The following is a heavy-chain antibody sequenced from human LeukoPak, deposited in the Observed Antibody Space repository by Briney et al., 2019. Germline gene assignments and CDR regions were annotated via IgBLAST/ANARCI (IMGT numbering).Heavy chain of an antibody. D-gene: IGHD3-10*01. J-gene: IGHJ4*02. Sequence: PSETLSLTCAVSGGSISSNNWWSWVRQPPGKGLEWIGEIYHSGSTNYNPSLKSRVTISLDKSKNQLSLKVSSVTAADTAVYYCARSSTRSGVDFDYWGQGTLVTVSS. CDR3: ARSSTRSGVDFDY. CDR2: IYHSGST. CDR1: GGSISSNNW. V-gene: IGHV4-4*02.